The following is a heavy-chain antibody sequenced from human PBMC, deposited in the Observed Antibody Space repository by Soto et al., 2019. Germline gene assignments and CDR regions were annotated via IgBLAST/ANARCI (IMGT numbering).Heavy chain of an antibody. CDR1: GYTFTGYY. Sequence: VSVKVSCKASGYTFTGYYMRWVRQAPGQGLEWMGWINPNSGGTNYAQKFQGWVTMTRDTSISTAYMELSRLGSDDTAVYYCARDLHQLLLSYGMDVWGQGTTVTVSS. V-gene: IGHV1-2*04. J-gene: IGHJ6*02. CDR2: INPNSGGT. CDR3: ARDLHQLLLSYGMDV. D-gene: IGHD2-2*01.